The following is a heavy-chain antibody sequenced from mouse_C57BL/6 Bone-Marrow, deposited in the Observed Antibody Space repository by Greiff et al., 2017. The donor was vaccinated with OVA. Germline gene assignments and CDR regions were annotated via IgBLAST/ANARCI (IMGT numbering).Heavy chain of an antibody. CDR2: IWTGGGT. Sequence: VQLVESGPGLVAPSQSLSITCTVSGFSLTSYAISWVRQPPGKGLEWLGVIWTGGGTNYNSALKSRLSISKDNSKSQVFLKMNSLQTDDTARYYCARNDYGSSYAWFAYWGQGTLVTVSA. J-gene: IGHJ3*01. V-gene: IGHV2-9-1*01. D-gene: IGHD1-1*01. CDR3: ARNDYGSSYAWFAY. CDR1: GFSLTSYA.